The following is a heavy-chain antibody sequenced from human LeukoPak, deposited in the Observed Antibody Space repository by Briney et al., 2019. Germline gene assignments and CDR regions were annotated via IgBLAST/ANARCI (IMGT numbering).Heavy chain of an antibody. D-gene: IGHD5-12*01. CDR2: INHSGST. J-gene: IGHJ4*02. CDR3: ARGLRRGYSRPSDY. CDR1: GGSFSGYY. V-gene: IGHV4-34*01. Sequence: PSETLSLTCAVYGGSFSGYYWSWIRQPPGKGLEWIGEINHSGSTNYNPSLKSRVTISVDTSKNQFSLKLSSVTAADTAVYYCARGLRRGYSRPSDYWGQGTLVTVSS.